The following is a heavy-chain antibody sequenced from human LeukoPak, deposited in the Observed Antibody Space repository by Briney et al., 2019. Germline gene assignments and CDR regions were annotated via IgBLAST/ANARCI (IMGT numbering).Heavy chain of an antibody. CDR2: IIPIFCTA. Sequence: SVKVSCKASGGTFSSYAISWVRQAPGQGLEWMGAIIPIFCTANYAQKFQGRVTITADESTSTAYMELSSLRSEDTAVYYCARARSVAVAGMGFDYWGQGTLVTVSS. CDR1: GGTFSSYA. D-gene: IGHD6-19*01. CDR3: ARARSVAVAGMGFDY. J-gene: IGHJ4*02. V-gene: IGHV1-69*13.